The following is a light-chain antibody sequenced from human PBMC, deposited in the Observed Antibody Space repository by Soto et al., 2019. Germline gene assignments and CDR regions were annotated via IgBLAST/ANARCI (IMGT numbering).Light chain of an antibody. Sequence: QSALTQPRSVSGSPGQSVAISCTGTSSDVGAYNFVSWFRQHPGKVPKLMIYDVTERPSGVPDRFSGSKSGNTASLTISGLQAEDEADYYCCSYGGSLYVFGSGTKVTVL. J-gene: IGLJ1*01. CDR2: DVT. CDR1: SSDVGAYNF. CDR3: CSYGGSLYV. V-gene: IGLV2-11*01.